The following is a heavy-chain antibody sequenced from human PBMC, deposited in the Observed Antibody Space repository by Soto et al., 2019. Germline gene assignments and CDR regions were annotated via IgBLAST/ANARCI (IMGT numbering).Heavy chain of an antibody. V-gene: IGHV1-69*08. J-gene: IGHJ4*02. CDR1: GGTFSSNT. CDR2: IIPVVGAA. Sequence: QVQLVQSGAEVKKPGSSVKVSCKASGGTFSSNTISWVRQAPGQGLEWMGRIIPVVGAAKYAQKFQGRVTITADESTSTAYMELSSLRSEDTAVYYCARDEVEGGAFDYWGQGTLVTVSS. CDR3: ARDEVEGGAFDY. D-gene: IGHD1-26*01.